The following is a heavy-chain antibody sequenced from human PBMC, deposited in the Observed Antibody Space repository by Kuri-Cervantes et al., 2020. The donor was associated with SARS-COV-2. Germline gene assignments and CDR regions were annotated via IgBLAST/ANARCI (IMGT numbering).Heavy chain of an antibody. CDR1: GFTFSSYD. V-gene: IGHV3-13*03. CDR2: IGTAGDT. J-gene: IGHJ4*02. D-gene: IGHD1-26*01. Sequence: GGSLRLSCAACGFTFSSYDMHWVRQATGKGLEWVSAIGTAGDTYYPGSVKGQFTISRENAKNSLYLQMNSLRAEDTAVYYCAGELLAAPLYWGQGTLVTVSS. CDR3: AGELLAAPLY.